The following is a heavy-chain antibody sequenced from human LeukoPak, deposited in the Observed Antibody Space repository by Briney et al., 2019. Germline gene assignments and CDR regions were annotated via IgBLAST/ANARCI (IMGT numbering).Heavy chain of an antibody. Sequence: GGSLRLSCAASGFTFSSYERNWVRQAPGKGLEWVSYISSSGSTIYYADSVKGRFTISRDNAKNSLYLQMNSLRAEDTAVYYCAREDCSGGSCHFDYWGQGTLVTVSS. CDR3: AREDCSGGSCHFDY. CDR2: ISSSGSTI. J-gene: IGHJ4*02. D-gene: IGHD2-15*01. CDR1: GFTFSSYE. V-gene: IGHV3-48*03.